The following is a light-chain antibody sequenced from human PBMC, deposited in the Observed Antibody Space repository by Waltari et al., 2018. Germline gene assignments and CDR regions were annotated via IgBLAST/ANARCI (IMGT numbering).Light chain of an antibody. CDR2: AAS. V-gene: IGKV1-39*01. CDR1: QSIITY. CDR3: QQSYSTPLT. J-gene: IGKJ4*01. Sequence: DIQMTQSPSSLSASVGDRVTITCRASQSIITYLNWYQQKPGKAPKLLIYAASTLQSGVPSRFSGSGSGTDFTLTISSLQPEDFAVYYCQQSYSTPLTFGGGTRVEV.